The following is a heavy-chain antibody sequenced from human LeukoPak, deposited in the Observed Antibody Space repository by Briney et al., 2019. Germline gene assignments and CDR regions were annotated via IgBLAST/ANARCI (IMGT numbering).Heavy chain of an antibody. V-gene: IGHV4-59*12. CDR2: IYHSGST. J-gene: IGHJ4*02. Sequence: NPSETLSLTCTVSGGSISSYYWSWIRQPAGKGLEWIGDIYHSGSTNYNPSLKSRVTISVDKSKNQFSLKLSSVTAADTAVYYCASVPPDYDSSGSYYFDYWGQGTLVTVSS. CDR3: ASVPPDYDSSGSYYFDY. CDR1: GGSISSYY. D-gene: IGHD3-22*01.